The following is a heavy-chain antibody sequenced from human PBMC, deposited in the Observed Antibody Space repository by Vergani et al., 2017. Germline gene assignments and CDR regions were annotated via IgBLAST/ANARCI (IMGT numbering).Heavy chain of an antibody. CDR1: GGTFSSYA. V-gene: IGHV1-69*12. D-gene: IGHD3-3*01. Sequence: QVQLVQSGAEVKKPGSSVKVSCKASGGTFSSYAISWVRQAPGQGLEWMGGIIPIFGTANYAQKFQGRVTITADESTSTAYMELSSLRSEDTAVYYCASTARGLTIFGVVTTDYYYYYGMDVWGQGTTVTVSS. J-gene: IGHJ6*02. CDR3: ASTARGLTIFGVVTTDYYYYYGMDV. CDR2: IIPIFGTA.